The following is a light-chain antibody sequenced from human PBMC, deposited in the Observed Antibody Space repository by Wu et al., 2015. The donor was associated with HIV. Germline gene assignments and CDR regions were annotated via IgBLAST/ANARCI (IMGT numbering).Light chain of an antibody. CDR3: QKYNRAPHT. CDR2: GAS. J-gene: IGKJ3*01. CDR1: QDINIY. V-gene: IGKV1-27*01. Sequence: QMTQSPSFLSASVGDRVTLTCRASQDINIYLTWYQQKPGKVPKLLIHGASFLAPGVPSRFSGSRFGTNFTLXISNLQPDDVATYYCQKYNRAPHTFGPGTTVHLK.